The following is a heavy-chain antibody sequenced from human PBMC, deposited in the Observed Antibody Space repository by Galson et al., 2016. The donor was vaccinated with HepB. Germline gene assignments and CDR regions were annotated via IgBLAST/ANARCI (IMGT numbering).Heavy chain of an antibody. CDR1: GFTFSGYG. Sequence: SLRLSCAASGFTFSGYGMHWVRQAPGKGLEWVAVTWYDGINKYYADSVKGRFTISRDNSKDTLYLQMNRLRAEDTARYFCAKSTCSDGSCNNFYYFDYWGQGSLVTVSS. CDR2: TWYDGINK. D-gene: IGHD2-15*01. V-gene: IGHV3-33*06. J-gene: IGHJ4*02. CDR3: AKSTCSDGSCNNFYYFDY.